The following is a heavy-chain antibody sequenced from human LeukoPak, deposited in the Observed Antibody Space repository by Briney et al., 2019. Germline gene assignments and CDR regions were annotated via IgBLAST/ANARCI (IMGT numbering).Heavy chain of an antibody. J-gene: IGHJ4*02. CDR1: GFTFSSYS. CDR3: ARVTVYSYGLFDY. D-gene: IGHD5-18*01. CDR2: ISSSSSYI. Sequence: PGGSLRLSCAASGFTFSSYSMNWVRQAPGKGLEWVSSISSSSSYIYYADSVKGRFTISRDNAKNSLYLQMNSLRAEDTAVYYCARVTVYSYGLFDYWGQGTLVTVSS. V-gene: IGHV3-21*01.